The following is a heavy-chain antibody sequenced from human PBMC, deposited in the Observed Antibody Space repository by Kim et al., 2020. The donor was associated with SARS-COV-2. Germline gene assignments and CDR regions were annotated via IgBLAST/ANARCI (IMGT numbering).Heavy chain of an antibody. V-gene: IGHV3-13*01. D-gene: IGHD3-10*01. Sequence: VKGRFTISRENAKNSLYLQMNSLRAGDTAVYYCARAREYYGSGRLDAFDIWGQGTMVTVSS. J-gene: IGHJ3*02. CDR3: ARAREYYGSGRLDAFDI.